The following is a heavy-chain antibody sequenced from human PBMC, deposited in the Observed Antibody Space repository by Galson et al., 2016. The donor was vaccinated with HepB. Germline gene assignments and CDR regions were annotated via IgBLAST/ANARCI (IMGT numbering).Heavy chain of an antibody. CDR3: AKQWLGDLDY. Sequence: SLRLSCAASGFTFSNYAMTWVRQAPGKGLEWVSTIGGGVGTTYYADSVKGRFTISRDNSKSTLYLQMGSPRAEDTAVYYCAKQWLGDLDYWGQGTLVTVSS. CDR1: GFTFSNYA. J-gene: IGHJ4*02. CDR2: IGGGVGTT. D-gene: IGHD6-19*01. V-gene: IGHV3-23*01.